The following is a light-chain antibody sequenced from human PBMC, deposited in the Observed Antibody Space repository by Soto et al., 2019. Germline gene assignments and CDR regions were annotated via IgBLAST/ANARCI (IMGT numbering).Light chain of an antibody. CDR2: DAS. CDR3: QQRRDWSLT. V-gene: IGKV3-11*01. CDR1: QSVSSY. Sequence: EIVLTQSPATLSLSPGERATLSCRASQSVSSYLAWYQQKPGQAPRLLISDASNMATGIPARFSGSGSGTDFTLTVSSLEPEDCAVYYCQQRRDWSLTFGGGTKVEI. J-gene: IGKJ4*01.